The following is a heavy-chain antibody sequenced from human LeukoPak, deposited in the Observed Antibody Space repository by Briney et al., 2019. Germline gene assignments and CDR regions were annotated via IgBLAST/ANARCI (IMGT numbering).Heavy chain of an antibody. Sequence: SETLPLTCTVSGGSISSYYWSWIRQPPGKGLEWIGYIYYSGSTNYNPSLKSRVTISVDTSKNQFSLKLSSVTAADTAVYYCARLENYYYYYYMDVWGKGTTVTVSS. CDR2: IYYSGST. J-gene: IGHJ6*03. CDR3: ARLENYYYYYYMDV. V-gene: IGHV4-59*08. CDR1: GGSISSYY.